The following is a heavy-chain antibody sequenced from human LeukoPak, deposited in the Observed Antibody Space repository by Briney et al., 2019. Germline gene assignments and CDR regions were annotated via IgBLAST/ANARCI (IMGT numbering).Heavy chain of an antibody. D-gene: IGHD6-19*01. Sequence: PGGSLRLSCAASGFTFSSYAMSWVRQAPGKGLEWVSAISGSGGSTYYADSVKGRFTIPRDNSRNTLYLQMNSLRAEDTAVYYCAKEDRIAVARSHPDYWGQGTLVTVSS. CDR2: ISGSGGST. CDR1: GFTFSSYA. V-gene: IGHV3-23*01. CDR3: AKEDRIAVARSHPDY. J-gene: IGHJ4*02.